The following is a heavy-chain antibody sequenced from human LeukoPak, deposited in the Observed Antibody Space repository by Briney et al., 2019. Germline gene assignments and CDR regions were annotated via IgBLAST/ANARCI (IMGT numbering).Heavy chain of an antibody. CDR2: IYSGGST. CDR1: GFTVSSNY. Sequence: GSLRLSCAASGFTVSSNYMSWVRQAPGKGLEWVSVIYSGGSTYYADSVKGRFTISRDNSKNTLYLQMNSLRAEDTAVYYCAKDRRDLGYYFDYWGQGTLVTVSS. V-gene: IGHV3-66*01. D-gene: IGHD6-25*01. CDR3: AKDRRDLGYYFDY. J-gene: IGHJ4*02.